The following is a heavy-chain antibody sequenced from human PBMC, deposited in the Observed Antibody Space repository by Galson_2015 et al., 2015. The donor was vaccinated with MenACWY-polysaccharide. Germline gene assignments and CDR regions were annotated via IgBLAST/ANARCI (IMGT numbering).Heavy chain of an antibody. V-gene: IGHV4-31*02. CDR3: ARSHYDSSGYVRWFDP. Sequence: NPSLKSRLTVSVDTSKDHFSLKLNSVTAADTAVYYCARSHYDSSGYVRWFDPWGQGTLVTVSS. D-gene: IGHD3-22*01. J-gene: IGHJ5*02.